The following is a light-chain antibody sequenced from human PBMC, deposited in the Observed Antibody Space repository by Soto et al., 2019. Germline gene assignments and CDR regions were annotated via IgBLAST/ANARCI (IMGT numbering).Light chain of an antibody. CDR1: QSVSNN. Sequence: EIVMTQSPATLSVSPGESATLSCRASQSVSNNLAWYQQKPGQAPRLLIYGASTRATGIPARFSGSGSGTEFTLTVSSLQSEDFAVYYCQQYNIWPRTFGQGTKVEIK. V-gene: IGKV3-15*01. CDR3: QQYNIWPRT. J-gene: IGKJ1*01. CDR2: GAS.